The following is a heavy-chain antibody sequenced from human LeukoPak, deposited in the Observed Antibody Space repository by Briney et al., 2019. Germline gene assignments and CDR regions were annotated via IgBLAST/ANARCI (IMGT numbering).Heavy chain of an antibody. D-gene: IGHD2-2*01. CDR1: GFTFDDYG. V-gene: IGHV3-20*01. Sequence: GGSLRLSCAASGFTFDDYGMSWVRQAPGKGLEWVSGINWNGGSTGYADSVKGRFTISRDNAKNSLYLQMNSLRAEDTALSHCARGRRGGSCSSTSCYSDYWGQGTLVTVSS. J-gene: IGHJ4*02. CDR3: ARGRRGGSCSSTSCYSDY. CDR2: INWNGGST.